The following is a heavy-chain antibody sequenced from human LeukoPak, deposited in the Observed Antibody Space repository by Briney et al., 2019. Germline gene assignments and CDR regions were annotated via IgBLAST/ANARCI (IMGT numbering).Heavy chain of an antibody. CDR1: GFTFSSYG. D-gene: IGHD6-13*01. V-gene: IGHV3-30*02. Sequence: GGSLRLSCAASGFTFSSYGMHWVRQAPGKGLEWVAFIRYDGSNKYYADSVKGRFTISRDNSKNTLYLQMNSLRAEDTAVYYCARGSLSIAAAMVQVYWGQGTLVTVSS. CDR2: IRYDGSNK. J-gene: IGHJ4*02. CDR3: ARGSLSIAAAMVQVY.